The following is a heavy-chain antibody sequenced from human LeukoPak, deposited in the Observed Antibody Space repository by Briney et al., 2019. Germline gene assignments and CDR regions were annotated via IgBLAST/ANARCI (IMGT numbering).Heavy chain of an antibody. CDR2: IRYDGSNK. J-gene: IGHJ4*02. CDR3: AKDRNFRVAGGD. Sequence: GGSLRLSCAASGFTFSSYWMSWVRQAPGKGLEWVAFIRYDGSNKYYADSVKGRFTISRDNSKNTLYLQMNSLRPEDTAIYYCAKDRNFRVAGGDWGQGTLVTVSS. V-gene: IGHV3-30*02. CDR1: GFTFSSYW. D-gene: IGHD6-19*01.